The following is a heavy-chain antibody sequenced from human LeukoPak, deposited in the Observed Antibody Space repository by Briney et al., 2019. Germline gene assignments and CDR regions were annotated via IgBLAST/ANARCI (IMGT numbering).Heavy chain of an antibody. CDR1: GCIFTSYG. CDR3: ARDRRVGAKRIYYHHGMDV. Sequence: ASVKVSCKASGCIFTSYGINWVRQAPGQGLEWMGWISPYNVRTNSVQKFQGRVTMITDTSTRTAYMELRSLRSDDTAVYYCARDRRVGAKRIYYHHGMDVWGQGTTVTVS. D-gene: IGHD1-26*01. CDR2: ISPYNVRT. J-gene: IGHJ6*02. V-gene: IGHV1-18*01.